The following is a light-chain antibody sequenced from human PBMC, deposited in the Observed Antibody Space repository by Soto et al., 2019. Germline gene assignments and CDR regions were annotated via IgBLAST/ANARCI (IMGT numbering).Light chain of an antibody. Sequence: AIQLTQSPSSLSASVGDRVTITCRASQGIRNDLGWYQHKPGKAPKLLIHAASSLQSGVPSRFSGSASGTEFTLTISSLQPEDPASYYCLQDHSYPWTFGQGTKVEI. CDR2: AAS. J-gene: IGKJ1*01. CDR1: QGIRND. CDR3: LQDHSYPWT. V-gene: IGKV1-6*01.